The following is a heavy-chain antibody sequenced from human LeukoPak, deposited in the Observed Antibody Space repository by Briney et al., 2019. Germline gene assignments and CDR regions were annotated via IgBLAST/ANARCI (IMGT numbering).Heavy chain of an antibody. V-gene: IGHV1-18*01. J-gene: IGHJ5*02. Sequence: GASVKVSCKASGYTFTSYGISWVRQAPGQGLEWMGWISAYNGNTNYAQKLQGRVTMTTDTSTSTAYMELRSLRSEDTAVYYCARGPDAYCSGGSCYVSNWFDPWGQGTLVTVSS. CDR2: ISAYNGNT. CDR1: GYTFTSYG. D-gene: IGHD2-15*01. CDR3: ARGPDAYCSGGSCYVSNWFDP.